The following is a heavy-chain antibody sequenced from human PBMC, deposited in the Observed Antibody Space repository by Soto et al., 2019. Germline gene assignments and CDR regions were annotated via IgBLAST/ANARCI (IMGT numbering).Heavy chain of an antibody. D-gene: IGHD6-19*01. CDR3: ASSAVTDTRYGIGV. CDR2: FYSSGTT. V-gene: IGHV4-39*01. CDR1: GGSIRSGSYY. Sequence: QLQLQESGPGLVKPSETLSLTCTVSGGSIRSGSYYWGWVRQPPGKGLEWIANFYSSGTTYYNPSLQGRATXPVSAXXNQFSLKLRSVTAADTAVYYCASSAVTDTRYGIGVWGQGTTVIVSS. J-gene: IGHJ6*02.